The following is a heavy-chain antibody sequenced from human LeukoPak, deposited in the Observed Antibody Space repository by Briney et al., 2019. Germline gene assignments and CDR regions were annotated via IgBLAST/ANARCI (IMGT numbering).Heavy chain of an antibody. CDR3: AMTGLGYCSGGSCYGPPTAMKLLGFDP. CDR2: IIPIFGTA. CDR1: GYTFTSYA. Sequence: GASVKVSCKASGYTFTSYAISWVRQAPGQGLEWMGGIIPIFGTANYAQKFQGRVTITADESTSTAYMELSSLRSEDTAVYYCAMTGLGYCSGGSCYGPPTAMKLLGFDPWGQGTLVTVSS. V-gene: IGHV1-69*13. D-gene: IGHD2-15*01. J-gene: IGHJ5*02.